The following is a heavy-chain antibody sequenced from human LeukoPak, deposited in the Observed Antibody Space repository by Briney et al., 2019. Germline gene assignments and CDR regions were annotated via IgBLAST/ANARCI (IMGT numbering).Heavy chain of an antibody. D-gene: IGHD3-9*01. CDR2: IIPIFGTA. V-gene: IGHV1-69*13. CDR3: AREGDYDILTGYWFDP. J-gene: IGHJ5*02. CDR1: GGTCSSYA. Sequence: GASVKVSCKASGGTCSSYAISWVRQAPGQGLEWMGGIIPIFGTANYAQKFQGRVTITADESTSTAYMELSSLRSEDTAVYYCAREGDYDILTGYWFDPWGQGTLVTVSS.